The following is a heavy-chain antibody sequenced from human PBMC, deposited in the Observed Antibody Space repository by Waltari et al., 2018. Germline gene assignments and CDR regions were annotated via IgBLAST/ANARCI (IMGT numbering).Heavy chain of an antibody. V-gene: IGHV3-33*06. D-gene: IGHD3-22*01. J-gene: IGHJ4*02. CDR2: IWYDASNE. CDR3: AKDSSGPLDY. Sequence: QVQLVESGGGVVQPGRSLRLSCAASGFTFSTYGMHWVRQAPGKGVEWVAVIWYDASNEDYADSVKGRFTVSRDNSRSTLYLQMNSLRAEDTAVYYCAKDSSGPLDYWGQGTLVTVSS. CDR1: GFTFSTYG.